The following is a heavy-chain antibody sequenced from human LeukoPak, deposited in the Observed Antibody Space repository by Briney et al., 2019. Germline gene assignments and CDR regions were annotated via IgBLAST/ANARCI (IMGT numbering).Heavy chain of an antibody. CDR1: GYTFTSYD. Sequence: ASVKVSCKASGYTFTSYDINWVRQATGQGLEWMGWMNPNSGNTGYAQKFQGRVTMTRNTSISTAYMELSSLRSEDTAVYYCARAGIVVEPMDVWGKGTTVTVSS. J-gene: IGHJ6*03. V-gene: IGHV1-8*01. D-gene: IGHD2-2*01. CDR3: ARAGIVVEPMDV. CDR2: MNPNSGNT.